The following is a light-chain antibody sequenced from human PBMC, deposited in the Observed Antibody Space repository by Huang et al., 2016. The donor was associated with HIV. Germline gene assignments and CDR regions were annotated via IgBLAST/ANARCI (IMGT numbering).Light chain of an antibody. CDR1: QGIRGA. V-gene: IGKV1D-13*01. CDR2: DAS. CDR3: QQFNNYPQT. Sequence: AIQLTQSPSSLSASVGDRVTITCRASQGIRGALAWYQQKPGKAPKFLIHDASSLESGVPSRFSCSGSGTDFTLTISSLQPEDFATYYCQQFNNYPQTFGQGTRLEI. J-gene: IGKJ2*01.